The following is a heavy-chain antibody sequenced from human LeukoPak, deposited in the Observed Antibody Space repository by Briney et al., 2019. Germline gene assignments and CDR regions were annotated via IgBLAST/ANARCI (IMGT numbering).Heavy chain of an antibody. CDR1: GGSISSGDYY. CDR3: ARLGVATIYPDY. D-gene: IGHD5-12*01. J-gene: IGHJ4*02. CDR2: IYYSGST. V-gene: IGHV4-30-4*01. Sequence: SETLSLTCTVSGGSISSGDYYWGWIRQPPGKGLEWIGYIYYSGSTYYNPSLKSRLTISGDASKNQFSLKLSSVTAADTAVYYCARLGVATIYPDYWGQGTLVTVSS.